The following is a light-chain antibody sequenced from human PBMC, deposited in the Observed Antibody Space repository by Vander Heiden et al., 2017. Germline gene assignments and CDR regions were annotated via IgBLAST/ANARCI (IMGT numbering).Light chain of an antibody. J-gene: IGKJ3*01. CDR2: WAS. V-gene: IGKV4-1*01. CDR3: KQYYSTPFT. Sequence: DILMTLSPDSLAVSPGERATINCKSSQSVLYSSNNKNYLAWYQQKPGQPPKLLIYWASTRESGVPDRFSGSGSGTDFTLTISSLQAEDVAVYYCKQYYSTPFTFGPGTKVDIK. CDR1: QSVLYSSNNKNY.